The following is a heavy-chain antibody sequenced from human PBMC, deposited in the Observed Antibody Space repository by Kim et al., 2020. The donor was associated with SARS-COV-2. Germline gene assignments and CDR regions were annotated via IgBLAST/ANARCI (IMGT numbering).Heavy chain of an antibody. D-gene: IGHD3-10*01. Sequence: GGSLRLSCAASGFTFGNYWMVWVRLAPGRGLEWVSRVRADGTASTYADSVMGRFTISRDNGNNILYLQMTSLGPKDTALYFCAREGSRRGDAFDFWGQGT. CDR3: AREGSRRGDAFDF. CDR2: VRADGTAS. CDR1: GFTFGNYW. V-gene: IGHV3-74*01. J-gene: IGHJ3*01.